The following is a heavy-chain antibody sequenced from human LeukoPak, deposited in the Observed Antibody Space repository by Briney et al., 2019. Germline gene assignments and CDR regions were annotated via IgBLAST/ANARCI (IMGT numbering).Heavy chain of an antibody. D-gene: IGHD4-23*01. CDR3: ARGREVTLYYFDY. Sequence: AGGSLSLSCAASGFTFSIFWMHWVRQAPGKGLEWVSSISSRSSYIYYADSVKGRFTISRDNAKNSLYLQMNSLRAEDTAVYYCARGREVTLYYFDYWGQGTLVSASS. CDR2: ISSRSSYI. J-gene: IGHJ4*02. CDR1: GFTFSIFW. V-gene: IGHV3-21*01.